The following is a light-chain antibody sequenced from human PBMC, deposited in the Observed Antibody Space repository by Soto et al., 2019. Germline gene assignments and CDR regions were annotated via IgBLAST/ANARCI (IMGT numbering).Light chain of an antibody. V-gene: IGLV2-14*01. CDR2: DVS. Sequence: QSALTQPASVSGSPGQSITISCTGTSSDVGVYNYVSWYQQHPGKAPKLMIYDVSNRPSGVSNRFSGSKSGNTASLTITGLQAEDEADYYCSSYTSSSTRVFGTGTKVTVL. CDR1: SSDVGVYNY. CDR3: SSYTSSSTRV. J-gene: IGLJ1*01.